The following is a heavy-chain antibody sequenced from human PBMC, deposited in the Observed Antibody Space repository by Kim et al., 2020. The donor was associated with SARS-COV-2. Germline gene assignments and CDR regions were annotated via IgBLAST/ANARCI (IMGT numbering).Heavy chain of an antibody. Sequence: NYTPSLKSRVTISVDTSKNQFSLKLSSVTAADTAVYYCATLAAAGHYFDYWGQGTLVTVSS. CDR3: ATLAAAGHYFDY. V-gene: IGHV4-34*01. D-gene: IGHD6-13*01. J-gene: IGHJ4*02.